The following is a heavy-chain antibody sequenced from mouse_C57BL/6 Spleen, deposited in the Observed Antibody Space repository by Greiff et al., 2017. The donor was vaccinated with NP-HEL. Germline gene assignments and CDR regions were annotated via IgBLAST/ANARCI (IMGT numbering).Heavy chain of an antibody. Sequence: QVQLKQSGPELVKPGASVKISCTASGYAFSSSWMNWVKQRPGKGLEWIGRIYPGDGDTTYNGKFTGKATLTADKSSSTAYMQLTSLTSEDSAVYCCARFYYASTFDDRGKCTTLTVSS. V-gene: IGHV1-82*01. J-gene: IGHJ2*01. CDR2: IYPGDGDT. CDR3: ARFYYASTFDD. D-gene: IGHD1-1*01. CDR1: GYAFSSSW.